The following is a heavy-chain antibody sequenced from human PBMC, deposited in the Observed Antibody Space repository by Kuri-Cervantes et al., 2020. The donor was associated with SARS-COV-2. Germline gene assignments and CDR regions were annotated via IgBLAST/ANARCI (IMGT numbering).Heavy chain of an antibody. CDR3: ARQWLVLQSQDYYYGMDV. Sequence: SVKVSCKAPGGTFSSYAISWVRQAPGQGLEWMGGIIPIFGTANYAQKFQGRVTITADESTSTAYMELSSLRAEDTAVYYCARQWLVLQSQDYYYGMDVWGQGTTVTVSS. D-gene: IGHD6-19*01. CDR1: GGTFSSYA. CDR2: IIPIFGTA. J-gene: IGHJ6*02. V-gene: IGHV1-69*13.